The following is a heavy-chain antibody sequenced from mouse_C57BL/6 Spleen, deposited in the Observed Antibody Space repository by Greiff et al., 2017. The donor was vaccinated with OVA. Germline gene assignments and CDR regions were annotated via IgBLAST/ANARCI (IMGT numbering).Heavy chain of an antibody. CDR2: ISYSGST. CDR1: GYSITSDY. CDR3: ARFYYSNYYAMDY. J-gene: IGHJ4*01. V-gene: IGHV3-8*01. Sequence: EVQLVESGPGLAKPSQPLSLTCSVTGYSITSDYWNWIRKFPGNKLEYMGYISYSGSTYYNPSLKSRISITRDTSKNQYYLQLNSVTTEDTATYYCARFYYSNYYAMDYWGQGTSVTVSS. D-gene: IGHD2-5*01.